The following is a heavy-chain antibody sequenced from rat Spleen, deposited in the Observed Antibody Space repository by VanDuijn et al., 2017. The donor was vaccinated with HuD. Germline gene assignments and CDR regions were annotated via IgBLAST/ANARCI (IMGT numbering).Heavy chain of an antibody. J-gene: IGHJ2*01. CDR3: ARHIPTEGMGY. CDR2: ISYDGSST. D-gene: IGHD1-11*01. CDR1: GFIFSRSA. Sequence: EVQLVESGGGLVQPGRSLKLSCAASGFIFSRSAMAWVRQAPTKGLEWVATISYDGSSTYYRDSVKGRFTISRDNAKSTLYLQMDSLRSEDTATYYCARHIPTEGMGYWGQGVMVTVSS. V-gene: IGHV5-29*01.